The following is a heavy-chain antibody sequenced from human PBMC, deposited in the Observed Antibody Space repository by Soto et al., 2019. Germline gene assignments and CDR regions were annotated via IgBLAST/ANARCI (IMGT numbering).Heavy chain of an antibody. CDR3: AKAVPPFVVVTASDY. CDR2: ISYDGTNK. V-gene: IGHV3-30*18. Sequence: QVQLVESGGGVVQPGRSLRLSCGASGFTFRNFGMHWVRQAPGKGLEWVAVISYDGTNKYYADSVKGRFTISRDNSKNTLYLQINSLRAEDTAVYYCAKAVPPFVVVTASDYWGQGTLVTVSS. CDR1: GFTFRNFG. J-gene: IGHJ4*02. D-gene: IGHD2-21*02.